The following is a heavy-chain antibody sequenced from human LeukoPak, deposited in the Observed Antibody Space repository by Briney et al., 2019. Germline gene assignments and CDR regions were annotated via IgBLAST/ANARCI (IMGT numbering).Heavy chain of an antibody. CDR2: IHYSGGT. D-gene: IGHD3-22*01. V-gene: IGHV4-59*01. J-gene: IGHJ4*02. Sequence: SETLSLTCTVSDGSIRSAYWSWIRQPPGKGLEWMGYIHYSGGTQYNPSLNGRVTVSVDTSKNQFSLKLTSVTAADTAVYYCARLQTYYYDSSGYSQPLYYFDYWGQGTLVTVSS. CDR1: DGSIRSAY. CDR3: ARLQTYYYDSSGYSQPLYYFDY.